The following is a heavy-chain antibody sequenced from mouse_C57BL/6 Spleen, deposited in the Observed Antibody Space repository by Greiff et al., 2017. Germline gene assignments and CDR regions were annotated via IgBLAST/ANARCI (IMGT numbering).Heavy chain of an antibody. CDR3: ARGAPLRYFDY. D-gene: IGHD1-1*01. Sequence: QVQLQQSGAELVKPGASVKLSCKASGYTFTSYWMQWVKQRPGQGLEWIGEIDPSDSYTNYNQKFKGKATLTVDTSSSTAYMQLSSLTSEDSAVYYCARGAPLRYFDYWGQGTTLTVSS. CDR2: IDPSDSYT. J-gene: IGHJ2*01. CDR1: GYTFTSYW. V-gene: IGHV1-50*01.